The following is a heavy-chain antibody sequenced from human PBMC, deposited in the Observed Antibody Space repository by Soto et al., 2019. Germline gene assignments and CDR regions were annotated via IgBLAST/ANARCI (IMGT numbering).Heavy chain of an antibody. CDR3: ARPTVYYFDY. CDR1: GFTFSNYY. Sequence: QVQLVQSGAEVKKPGASVKVSCKTSGFTFSNYYIHWVRQAPGQGLEWMGIINPGSGTTNYAQKCQGRITVTWDTSTSTVYMQLSSLTSADAAVYYCARPTVYYFDYWGQGTLITVSS. D-gene: IGHD4-17*01. V-gene: IGHV1-46*03. J-gene: IGHJ4*02. CDR2: INPGSGTT.